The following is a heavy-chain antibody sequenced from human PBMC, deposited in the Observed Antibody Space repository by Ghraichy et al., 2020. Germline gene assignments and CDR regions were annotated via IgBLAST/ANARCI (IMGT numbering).Heavy chain of an antibody. Sequence: SQTLSLTCTVSGGSISSYYWSWIRQPPGKGLEWIGYIYYSGSTNYNPSLKSRVTISVDTSKKQFSLKLNSVTAADTAVYYCARGRGNWNTAFDYWGQGTLVTVSS. CDR3: ARGRGNWNTAFDY. V-gene: IGHV4-59*01. CDR1: GGSISSYY. D-gene: IGHD1/OR15-1a*01. CDR2: IYYSGST. J-gene: IGHJ4*02.